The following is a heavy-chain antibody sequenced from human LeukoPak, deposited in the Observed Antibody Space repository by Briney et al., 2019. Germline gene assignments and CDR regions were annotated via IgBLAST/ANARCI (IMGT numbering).Heavy chain of an antibody. CDR1: GFTVSSNY. D-gene: IGHD5-24*01. V-gene: IGHV3-53*01. J-gene: IGHJ4*02. CDR2: IYSGGST. CDR3: ANPMATILFDY. Sequence: GGSLRLSCAASGFTVSSNYMSWVRQAPGKGLEWVSVIYSGGSTYYADSVKGRFTISRDNSKNTLYLQMNSLRAEDTAVYYCANPMATILFDYWGQGTLVTVSS.